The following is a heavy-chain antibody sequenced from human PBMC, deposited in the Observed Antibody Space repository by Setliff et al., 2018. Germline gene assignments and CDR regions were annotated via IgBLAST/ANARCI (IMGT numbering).Heavy chain of an antibody. CDR1: GFIVSNNE. V-gene: IGHV3-53*01. CDR2: TYSDGRT. Sequence: GGSLRLSCEVSGFIVSNNEMSWVRQAPGKGLEWVSVTYSDGRTNYADSVKGRFIISRDNSKNTLYLQMNSLRGEDTAVYFCASIDWGENFYNTDVWGKGTTVTVSS. D-gene: IGHD7-27*01. CDR3: ASIDWGENFYNTDV. J-gene: IGHJ6*03.